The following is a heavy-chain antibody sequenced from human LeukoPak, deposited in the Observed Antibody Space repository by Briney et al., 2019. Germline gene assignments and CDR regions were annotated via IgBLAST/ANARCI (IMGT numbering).Heavy chain of an antibody. D-gene: IGHD6-13*01. CDR1: GFTFSSYE. Sequence: GGSLRLSCAASGFTFSSYEMNWVRQAPGKGLEWVSYISSSGSTIYYADSVKGRFTISRDNAKNSLYLQMNSLRAEDTAVYYCARDMSRWEYSSSWYGGLFDYWGQGTLVTVSS. V-gene: IGHV3-48*03. CDR3: ARDMSRWEYSSSWYGGLFDY. CDR2: ISSSGSTI. J-gene: IGHJ4*02.